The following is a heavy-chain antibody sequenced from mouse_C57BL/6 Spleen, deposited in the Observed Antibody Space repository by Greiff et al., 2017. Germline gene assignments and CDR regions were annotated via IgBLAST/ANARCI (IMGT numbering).Heavy chain of an antibody. CDR2: IYPRAGST. CDR3: ARVGGSAWFAY. V-gene: IGHV1-85*01. D-gene: IGHD3-1*01. J-gene: IGHJ3*01. CDR1: GYTFTSYD. Sequence: VQLQQSGPELVKPGASVKLSCKASGYTFTSYDINWVKQRPGQGLEWIGWIYPRAGSTKYNEKFKGKATLTVDTSSSTAYMELHSLTSEDSAVYFCARVGGSAWFAYWGQGTLVTVSA.